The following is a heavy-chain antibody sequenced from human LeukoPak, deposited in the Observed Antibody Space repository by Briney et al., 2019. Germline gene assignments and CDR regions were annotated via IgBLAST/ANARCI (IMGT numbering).Heavy chain of an antibody. J-gene: IGHJ4*02. D-gene: IGHD6-6*01. CDR3: ARTRIAARYFDY. Sequence: ASVKVSCKASGYTFTSYDINWVRQATGQGLEWMGWVNPNSGNTGYAQKFQGRVTMTRNTSISTAYMELSSLRSEDTAVYYCARTRIAARYFDYWGQGTLVTVSS. CDR1: GYTFTSYD. CDR2: VNPNSGNT. V-gene: IGHV1-8*01.